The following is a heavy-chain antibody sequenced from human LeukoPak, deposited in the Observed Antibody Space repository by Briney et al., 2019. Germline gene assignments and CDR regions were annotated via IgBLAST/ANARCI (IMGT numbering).Heavy chain of an antibody. Sequence: GGSLRLSSAASGFTFSSYWMSWVRQAPGKGLEWVANIKQDGSEKYYVDSVKGRFTISRDNSKNTLYLQMNSLRAEDTAVYYCAKAVAGYYDSSGYPINPSIRVHWYFDLWGRGTLVTVSS. J-gene: IGHJ2*01. CDR3: AKAVAGYYDSSGYPINPSIRVHWYFDL. CDR2: IKQDGSEK. V-gene: IGHV3-7*03. CDR1: GFTFSSYW. D-gene: IGHD3-22*01.